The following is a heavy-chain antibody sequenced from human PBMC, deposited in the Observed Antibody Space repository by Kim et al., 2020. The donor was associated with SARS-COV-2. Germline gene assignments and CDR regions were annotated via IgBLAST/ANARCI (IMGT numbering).Heavy chain of an antibody. CDR1: GGTFSSYA. CDR3: ARDWRLSYGMDV. J-gene: IGHJ6*02. CDR2: IIPIFGTA. V-gene: IGHV1-69*13. Sequence: SVKVSCKASGGTFSSYAISWVRQAPGQGLEWMGGIIPIFGTANYAQKFQGRVTITADESTSTAYMELSSLRSEDTAVYYCARDWRLSYGMDVWGQGTTVTVSS. D-gene: IGHD3-3*01.